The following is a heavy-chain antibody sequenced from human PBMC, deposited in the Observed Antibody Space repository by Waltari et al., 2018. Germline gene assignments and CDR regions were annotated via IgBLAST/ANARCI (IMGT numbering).Heavy chain of an antibody. V-gene: IGHV4-4*09. CDR2: IYTSGST. CDR1: GGSISSYY. J-gene: IGHJ3*02. Sequence: QVQLQESGPGLVKPSETLSLTCTVSGGSISSYYWSWIRPPPGKGLEWIRYIYTSGSTNYNPSLKSRVTISVDTSKNQFSLKLSSVTAADTAVYYCARYYYDSSDAFDIWGQGTMVTVSS. D-gene: IGHD3-22*01. CDR3: ARYYYDSSDAFDI.